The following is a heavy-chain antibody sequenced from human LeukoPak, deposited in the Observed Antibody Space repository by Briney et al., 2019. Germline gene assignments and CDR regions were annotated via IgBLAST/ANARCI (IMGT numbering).Heavy chain of an antibody. D-gene: IGHD6-13*01. CDR1: GYTFTTYD. CDR3: ARIAAPGNRRLNF. J-gene: IGHJ4*02. Sequence: ASVKVSFEASGYTFTTYDINWVRQAAGQGLEWMGWMNPNSGNTGNAQKFQGRVTMTRNTSISTAYMELTSLTSEDTAVYSCARIAAPGNRRLNFWGQGTLVTVSS. V-gene: IGHV1-8*01. CDR2: MNPNSGNT.